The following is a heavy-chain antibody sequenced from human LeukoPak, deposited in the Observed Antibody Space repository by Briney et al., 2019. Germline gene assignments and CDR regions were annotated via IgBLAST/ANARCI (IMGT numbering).Heavy chain of an antibody. D-gene: IGHD3-9*01. Sequence: GGSLRLSCAAPGFSFGSYGLSWVRQAPGKGLQWISYISGYSGPAYYADSVEGRFTISRDNAKNSVFLQMNSVRAEDTAVYYCARDLDTGNYFFAYWGQGTPVIVSS. CDR1: GFSFGSYG. CDR3: ARDLDTGNYFFAY. CDR2: ISGYSGPA. V-gene: IGHV3-48*04. J-gene: IGHJ4*02.